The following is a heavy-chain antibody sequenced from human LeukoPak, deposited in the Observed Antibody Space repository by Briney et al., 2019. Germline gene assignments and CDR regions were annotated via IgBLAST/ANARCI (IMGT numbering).Heavy chain of an antibody. J-gene: IGHJ3*01. V-gene: IGHV3-7*01. D-gene: IGHD7-27*01. CDR3: ASEINWGSGAFDV. CDR1: GFFFNNFW. Sequence: PGGSLRLSCAGSGFFFNNFWMTWVRQAPGKGLEWVANINEDGSRANNVDSVKGRITISRDNAKNSLYLQMNSLRPEDTAIYYCASEINWGSGAFDVWGQGTIVTVSS. CDR2: INEDGSRA.